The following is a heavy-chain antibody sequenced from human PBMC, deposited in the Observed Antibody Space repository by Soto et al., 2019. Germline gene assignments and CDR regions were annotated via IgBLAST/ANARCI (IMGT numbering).Heavy chain of an antibody. D-gene: IGHD7-27*01. CDR2: ISGSGGST. J-gene: IGHJ6*02. CDR3: ARDRMGLQSDDARTGNYGMDV. CDR1: GFTFSSYA. V-gene: IGHV3-23*01. Sequence: HPGGSLRLSCAASGFTFSSYAMSWVRQAPGKGLEWVSAISGSGGSTYYADSVKGRFTISRDNSKNTLYLQMNSLRAEDTAVYYCARDRMGLQSDDARTGNYGMDVWGQGTTVTVSS.